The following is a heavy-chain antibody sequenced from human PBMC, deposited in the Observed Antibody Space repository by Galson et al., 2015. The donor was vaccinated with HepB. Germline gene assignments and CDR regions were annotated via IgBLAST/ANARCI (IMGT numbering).Heavy chain of an antibody. CDR2: TYYRSKWIY. Sequence: CAISGDSVSSNYAVRNWIRQSPSRGLEWLGRTYYRSKWIYDYAESVKSRITITPDTSKNLVSLQLHSVIPEDAAVYYCAYGVDVWGQGTTVTVSS. J-gene: IGHJ6*02. CDR1: GDSVSSNYAV. V-gene: IGHV6-1*01. CDR3: AYGVDV.